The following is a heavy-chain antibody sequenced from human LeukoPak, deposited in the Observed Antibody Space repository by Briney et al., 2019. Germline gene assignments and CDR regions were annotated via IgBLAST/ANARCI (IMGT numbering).Heavy chain of an antibody. J-gene: IGHJ5*02. Sequence: GGSLRLSCAASGFTFSSYSMNWVRQAPGKGLEWVSYISSSSSTIYYADSVKGRFTISRDNSKNTLYLQMNSPRPEDTAIYYCAKDRGDYTNWFDPWGQGTLVTVSS. V-gene: IGHV3-48*01. CDR2: ISSSSSTI. CDR3: AKDRGDYTNWFDP. D-gene: IGHD4-17*01. CDR1: GFTFSSYS.